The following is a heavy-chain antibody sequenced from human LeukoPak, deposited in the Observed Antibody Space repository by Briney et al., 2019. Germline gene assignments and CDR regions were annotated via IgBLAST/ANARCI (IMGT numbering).Heavy chain of an antibody. CDR2: INTNTGNP. Sequence: ASVKVSCKTSGYTFTNNAVNWVRQAPGQGLEWMGWINTNTGNPTYAQGFFTGRYVFSLDTSASTAYLQINGLKADDTAVYYCGRDPRLGIRGYTYGYIDHWGQGTLLTVAS. V-gene: IGHV7-4-1*02. CDR1: GYTFTNNA. CDR3: GRDPRLGIRGYTYGYIDH. D-gene: IGHD5-18*01. J-gene: IGHJ4*02.